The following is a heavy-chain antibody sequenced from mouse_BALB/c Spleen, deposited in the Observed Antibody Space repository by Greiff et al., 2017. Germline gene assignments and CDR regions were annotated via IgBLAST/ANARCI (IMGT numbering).Heavy chain of an antibody. Sequence: VQLQQSGAELVQPEASVQLSCTASGSTINVTSLHWVKQRPDQVLEWIGMIAPAHGNTRYAPKFQGKATITADTSSNTAYLQLSSLTSEDSAVFYCARKVITTAFYAMEYWGQGTSVTVAA. CDR3: ARKVITTAFYAMEY. J-gene: IGHJ4*01. CDR1: GSTINVTS. CDR2: IAPAHGNT. D-gene: IGHD1-2*01. V-gene: IGHV14-3*02.